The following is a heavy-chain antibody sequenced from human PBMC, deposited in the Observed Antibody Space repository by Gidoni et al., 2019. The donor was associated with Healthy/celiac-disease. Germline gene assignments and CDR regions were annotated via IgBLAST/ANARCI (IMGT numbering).Heavy chain of an antibody. CDR2: IGYDGSNK. CDR1: GFTYRSYG. J-gene: IGHJ4*02. CDR3: ARYREIEVAGTGFDY. Sequence: QVQLLESGGHVVQPGRSLTLSCAASGFTYRSYGMHGVRQAPGKGGEWVAVIGYDGSNKYYADSVKGRLTISSDNSKNTLYLQMNSLRAEDTAVYYCARYREIEVAGTGFDYWGQGTLVTVSS. V-gene: IGHV3-33*01. D-gene: IGHD6-19*01.